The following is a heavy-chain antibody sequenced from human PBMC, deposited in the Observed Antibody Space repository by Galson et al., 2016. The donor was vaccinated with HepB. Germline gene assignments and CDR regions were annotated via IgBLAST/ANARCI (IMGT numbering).Heavy chain of an antibody. Sequence: SLRLSCAASGFTFSSYAMSWVRQAPGKGLEWVSGISGSGSSTYYADSVKGRFTISRDNSKNTLYLQMNSLRAEDTAVYYCAKEGDSSGFYFSFDYWGQGTLVTVSS. CDR1: GFTFSSYA. CDR3: AKEGDSSGFYFSFDY. D-gene: IGHD3-22*01. V-gene: IGHV3-23*01. CDR2: ISGSGSST. J-gene: IGHJ4*02.